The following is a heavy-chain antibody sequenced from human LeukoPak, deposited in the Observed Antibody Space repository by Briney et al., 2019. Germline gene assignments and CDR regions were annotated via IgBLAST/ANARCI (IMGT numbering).Heavy chain of an antibody. D-gene: IGHD6-13*01. CDR1: GLTFRNYG. Sequence: GTSLRLSCEASGLTFRNYGMPWVRQAPGKGLNWVASIRTDGGEKYHADSVQGRFSISRDNSKNTLYLQMDSLRAEDTALYYCARIGYSTSWANFDYWGQGTLVTVSS. V-gene: IGHV3-33*01. J-gene: IGHJ4*02. CDR3: ARIGYSTSWANFDY. CDR2: IRTDGGEK.